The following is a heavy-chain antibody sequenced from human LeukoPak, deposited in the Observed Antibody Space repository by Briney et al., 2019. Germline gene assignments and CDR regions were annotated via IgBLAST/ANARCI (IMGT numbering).Heavy chain of an antibody. CDR1: GFTFSNAW. D-gene: IGHD3-10*01. CDR3: TTGRRGAALLGY. V-gene: IGHV3-15*01. J-gene: IGHJ4*02. Sequence: GGSLRLSCAASGFTFSNAWMSRVRQAPGKGLEWVGRIKSKTDGGTTDYAAPVKGRFTISRDDSKNTLYLQMNSLKTEDTAVYYCTTGRRGAALLGYWGQGTLVTVSS. CDR2: IKSKTDGGTT.